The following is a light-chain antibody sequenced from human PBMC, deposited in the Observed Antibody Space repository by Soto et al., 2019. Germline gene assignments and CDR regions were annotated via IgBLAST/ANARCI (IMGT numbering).Light chain of an antibody. J-gene: IGLJ1*01. CDR2: DVS. V-gene: IGLV2-11*01. CDR3: CSYAGSYV. Sequence: QSALTQPRSVSGSPGQSVTISCTGTSSDVGGYNYVSWYQQHPGKAPELMIYDVSKRPSGVPDRFSGSKSGNTASLTISGLQAEDEADYYCCSYAGSYVFGTGTRSPS. CDR1: SSDVGGYNY.